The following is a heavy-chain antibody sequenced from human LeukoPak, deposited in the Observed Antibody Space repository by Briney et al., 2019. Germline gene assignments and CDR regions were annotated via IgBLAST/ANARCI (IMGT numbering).Heavy chain of an antibody. CDR2: ISGSGGST. J-gene: IGHJ6*03. CDR3: AKFLGGSSSWDYYYYMDV. Sequence: GGSLRLSCAASGFTFSSYAMSWVRQAPGKGLEWVSAISGSGGSTYYADSVKSRFTISRDNSKNTLYLQMNSLRAEDTAVYYCAKFLGGSSSWDYYYYMDVWGKGTTVTVSS. CDR1: GFTFSSYA. V-gene: IGHV3-23*01. D-gene: IGHD6-6*01.